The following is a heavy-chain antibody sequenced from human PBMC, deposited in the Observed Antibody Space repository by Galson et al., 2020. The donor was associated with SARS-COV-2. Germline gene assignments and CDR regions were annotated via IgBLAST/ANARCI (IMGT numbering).Heavy chain of an antibody. CDR2: ISNTGTFT. J-gene: IGHJ2*01. D-gene: IGHD2-21*01. Sequence: GGSLRLSCAASGFTFSSFALTWARQAPGKGLEWVSSISNTGTFTYYEDSVKGRFTISRDSSQNTLYLRMSSLRGEDTAVYFCAKHGEAGYPEDSFDVWGRGTLVAVSS. V-gene: IGHV3-23*05. CDR1: GFTFSSFA. CDR3: AKHGEAGYPEDSFDV.